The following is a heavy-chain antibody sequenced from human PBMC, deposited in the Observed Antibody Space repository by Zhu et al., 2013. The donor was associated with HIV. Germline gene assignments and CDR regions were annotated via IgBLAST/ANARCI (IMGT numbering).Heavy chain of an antibody. CDR1: GFPFSSFG. D-gene: IGHD3-10*01. CDR3: ARDHFTLHSASGTVDW. V-gene: IGHV1-18*01. CDR2: ISAHNGQT. Sequence: QVQLVQSGPEVKTPGASVRVSCKTAGFPFSSFGFSWVRQAPGQGLEWIGWISAHNGQTYYGQKFQGRVIMTTDTAANTAYLDLTSLRSDDTAVYFCARDHFTLHSASGTVDWWGQGTLVIVS. J-gene: IGHJ4*02.